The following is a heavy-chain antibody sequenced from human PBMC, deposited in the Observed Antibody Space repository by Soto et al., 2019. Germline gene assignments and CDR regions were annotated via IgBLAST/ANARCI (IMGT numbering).Heavy chain of an antibody. D-gene: IGHD3-10*01. CDR1: GFTFSSYW. J-gene: IGHJ6*02. Sequence: EVQLVESGGGLVQPGGSLRLSCAASGFTFSSYWMSWVRQAPGKGLEWVANIKQDGSEKYYVDSVKGRFTISRDNAKNSLYLQMNSLRAEDTAVYYCASGVRVNPHYYYYGMDVWGQGPTVTVSS. CDR2: IKQDGSEK. V-gene: IGHV3-7*01. CDR3: ASGVRVNPHYYYYGMDV.